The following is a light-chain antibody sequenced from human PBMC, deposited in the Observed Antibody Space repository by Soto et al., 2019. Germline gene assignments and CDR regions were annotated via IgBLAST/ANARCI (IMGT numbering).Light chain of an antibody. CDR1: SSNIGSNN. CDR2: SNK. Sequence: QSVLTQPPSASGTPGQRVTISCSGSSSNIGSNNVNWYQQLPGTAPKLLIYSNKQRPSGVPDRFSGSKSGTSASLAISGLQSEDEADYDCAAWDDSLNGWVFGGGTKLTVL. J-gene: IGLJ3*02. V-gene: IGLV1-44*01. CDR3: AAWDDSLNGWV.